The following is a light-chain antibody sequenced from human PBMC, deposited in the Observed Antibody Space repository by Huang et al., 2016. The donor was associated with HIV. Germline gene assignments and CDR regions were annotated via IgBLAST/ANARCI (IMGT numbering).Light chain of an antibody. J-gene: IGKJ1*01. Sequence: DIQMTQSPSTLSASVGDRVTITSRASQVFTTWLAWYQQKPGKAPKLMSYDVSSLESGVPSRFSGSGSGTEFTLTISSLQPDDCATYYCQQYDGYPWTFGQGTKVEIK. CDR1: QVFTTW. CDR2: DVS. CDR3: QQYDGYPWT. V-gene: IGKV1-5*01.